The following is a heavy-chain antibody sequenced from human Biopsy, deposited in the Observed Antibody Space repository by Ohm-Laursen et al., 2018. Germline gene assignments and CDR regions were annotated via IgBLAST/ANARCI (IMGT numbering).Heavy chain of an antibody. Sequence: GTLSLTCTVSGDSVSSGSFYWTWIRQPPGQGLEYIGYIYDRGSTANYNPSLKSRVTISVDRSKNHFSLELSSVTAADTAVYYCARVGVGAPSIDYFDSWGQGALVTVPS. CDR1: GDSVSSGSFY. J-gene: IGHJ4*02. CDR3: ARVGVGAPSIDYFDS. CDR2: IYDRGST. V-gene: IGHV4-61*03. D-gene: IGHD1-26*01.